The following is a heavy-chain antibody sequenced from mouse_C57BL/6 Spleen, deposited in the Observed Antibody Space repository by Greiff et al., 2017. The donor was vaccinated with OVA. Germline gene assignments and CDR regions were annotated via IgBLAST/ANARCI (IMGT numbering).Heavy chain of an antibody. J-gene: IGHJ2*01. D-gene: IGHD1-1*01. CDR2: IDPYDSET. CDR3: ARKYYGSKERVFDY. Sequence: QVQLQQSGAELVRPGSSVKLSCKASGYTFTSYCMHWVKQRPIQGLEWIGNIDPYDSETHYNQKFKDKATLTVDKSSSTAYMQLNSLTSEDAAVYYCARKYYGSKERVFDYWGQGTTLTVSS. CDR1: GYTFTSYC. V-gene: IGHV1-52*01.